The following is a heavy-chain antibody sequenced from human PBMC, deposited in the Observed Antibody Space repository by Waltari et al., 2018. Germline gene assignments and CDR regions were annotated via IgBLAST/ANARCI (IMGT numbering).Heavy chain of an antibody. CDR3: AKEGETYYFGSGSYYTKYYYFYMDV. CDR2: IRYDESNK. D-gene: IGHD3-10*01. J-gene: IGHJ6*03. V-gene: IGHV3-30*02. Sequence: QVQLVESGGGVVQPGESLRLSCAASGFTFRAYGMHWVRQAPGKGLEWVAFIRYDESNKYYADSVKGRFTISRDNSKNTLFLQMKSLRAEDTALYYCAKEGETYYFGSGSYYTKYYYFYMDVWGKGTTVTVSS. CDR1: GFTFRAYG.